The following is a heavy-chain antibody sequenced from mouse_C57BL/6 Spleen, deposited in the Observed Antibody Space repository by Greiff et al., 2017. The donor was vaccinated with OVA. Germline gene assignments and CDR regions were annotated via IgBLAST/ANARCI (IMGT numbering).Heavy chain of an antibody. CDR2: IDPENGDT. V-gene: IGHV14-4*01. CDR3: TTRGNSYFDC. D-gene: IGHD2-1*01. Sequence: VQLQQSGAELVRPGASVKLSCTASGFNIKDDYMHWVKQRPEQGLEWIGWIDPENGDTEYASKFQGKATITADKSSNTAYLQLSSLTSEDTAVYYCTTRGNSYFDCWGKGTTLTVSS. J-gene: IGHJ2*01. CDR1: GFNIKDDY.